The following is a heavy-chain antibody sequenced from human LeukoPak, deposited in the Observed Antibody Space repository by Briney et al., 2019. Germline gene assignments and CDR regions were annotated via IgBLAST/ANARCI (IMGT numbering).Heavy chain of an antibody. CDR1: GGTLSSYA. V-gene: IGHV1-69*05. CDR3: ARTRGYSYGQDY. J-gene: IGHJ4*02. CDR2: IIPIFGTA. D-gene: IGHD5-18*01. Sequence: GASVKVSCKASGGTLSSYAISWVRQAPGQGLEWMGRIIPIFGTANYAQEFQGRVTITTDESTSTAYMEPSSLRSEDTAVYYCARTRGYSYGQDYWGQGTLVTVSS.